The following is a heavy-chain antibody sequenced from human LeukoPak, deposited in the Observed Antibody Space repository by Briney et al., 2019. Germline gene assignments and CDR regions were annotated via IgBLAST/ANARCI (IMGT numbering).Heavy chain of an antibody. CDR2: IYTSGST. CDR1: GGSISSGSYY. Sequence: MPSETLSLTCTVSGGSISSGSYYWSWIRQPAGKGLEWIGRIYTSGSTNYNPSLKSRVTISVDTSKNQFSLKLSSVTAADTAVYYCARDLSYGSGSYIPYYFDYWGQGTLVTVSS. CDR3: ARDLSYGSGSYIPYYFDY. J-gene: IGHJ4*02. V-gene: IGHV4-61*02. D-gene: IGHD3-10*01.